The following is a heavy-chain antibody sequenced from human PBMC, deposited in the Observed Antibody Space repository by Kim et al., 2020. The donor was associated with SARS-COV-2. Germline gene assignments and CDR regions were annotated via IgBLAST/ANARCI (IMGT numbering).Heavy chain of an antibody. D-gene: IGHD4-17*01. J-gene: IGHJ4*02. CDR3: ATGPDYGVLDY. V-gene: IGHV1-24*01. Sequence: IYAQKFQGRVTMTEDTSTDTAYMELSSLRSEDTAVYYCATGPDYGVLDYWGQGTLVTVSS.